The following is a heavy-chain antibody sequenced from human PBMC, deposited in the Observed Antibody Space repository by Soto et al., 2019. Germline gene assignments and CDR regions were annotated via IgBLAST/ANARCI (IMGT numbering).Heavy chain of an antibody. V-gene: IGHV4-39*01. CDR3: ARHIFSYYDSSGYPRYFQH. Sequence: QLQLQESGPGLVKPSETLSLTCTVSGGSISSSSYYWGWIRQPPGKGLEWIGSIYYSGSTYYNPSLKSRVTISVDTSKNQFSLKLSSVTAADTAVYYCARHIFSYYDSSGYPRYFQHWGQGTLVTVSS. J-gene: IGHJ1*01. D-gene: IGHD3-22*01. CDR1: GGSISSSSYY. CDR2: IYYSGST.